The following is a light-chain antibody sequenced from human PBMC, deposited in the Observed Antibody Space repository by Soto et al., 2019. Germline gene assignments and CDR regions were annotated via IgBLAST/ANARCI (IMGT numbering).Light chain of an antibody. CDR3: QQYNKWPPIT. V-gene: IGKV3-15*01. Sequence: VLTQSPATVSVSPGERDTLSCRASQSVSIKLAWYQQKPGQAPRLLIYDTSTRATGIPARFSGSGSGTEFTLTISSLQSEDFAVYYCQQYNKWPPITFGQGTRLEIK. CDR1: QSVSIK. CDR2: DTS. J-gene: IGKJ5*01.